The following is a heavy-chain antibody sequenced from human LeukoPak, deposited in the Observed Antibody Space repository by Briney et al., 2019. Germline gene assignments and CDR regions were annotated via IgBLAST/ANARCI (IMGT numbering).Heavy chain of an antibody. V-gene: IGHV3-53*01. CDR2: IYSGGGT. D-gene: IGHD1-26*01. J-gene: IGHJ4*02. Sequence: GGSLRLSCAASGFTVSSNYMSWVRQAPGKGLEWVSVIYSGGGTYYADSVKDRFTISRDTSKNTLYLQTNSLRAEDTAVYYCARCGSYFDYWGQGTLVTVSS. CDR1: GFTVSSNY. CDR3: ARCGSYFDY.